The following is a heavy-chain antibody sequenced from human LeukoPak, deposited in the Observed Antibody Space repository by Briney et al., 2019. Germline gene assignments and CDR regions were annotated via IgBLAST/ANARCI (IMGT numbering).Heavy chain of an antibody. CDR3: ARVDSSGWDYMDV. Sequence: SETLSLTCTVSGGSISSYYWSWIRQPPGKGLEWIGHIYYSGSTNYNPSLKSRVTISVDTSKNQFSLKLSSVTAADTAVYYCARVDSSGWDYMDVWGRGTMVTVSS. J-gene: IGHJ6*03. V-gene: IGHV4-59*01. CDR1: GGSISSYY. D-gene: IGHD6-19*01. CDR2: IYYSGST.